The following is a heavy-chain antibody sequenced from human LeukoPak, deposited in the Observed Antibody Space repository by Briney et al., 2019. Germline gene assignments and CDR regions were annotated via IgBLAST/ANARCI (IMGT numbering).Heavy chain of an antibody. CDR1: GFTFGDYY. Sequence: GSLRLSCAASGFTFGDYYMTWIRQAPGKGLEWVSYISSRSGSSIYYGDSVKGRFTVSRDNAKNSLYLQMNSLRGEDTAVYYCARVGYSGSPGDYWGQGTLVTVSS. CDR2: ISSRSGSSI. V-gene: IGHV3-11*04. D-gene: IGHD1-26*01. CDR3: ARVGYSGSPGDY. J-gene: IGHJ4*02.